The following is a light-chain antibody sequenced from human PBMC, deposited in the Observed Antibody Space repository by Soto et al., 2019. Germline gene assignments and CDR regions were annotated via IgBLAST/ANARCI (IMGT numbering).Light chain of an antibody. CDR2: NNN. CDR1: NSNIGTNT. Sequence: QSVLTQPPSASGTPGQRVSISCSGSNSNIGTNTVNWYQQFPGTAPQLLIYNNNQRPSGVPDRFSGSKSATSASLDISGLQSEDEADYYCAAWDNSLTTFYVFGTGTKLTVL. J-gene: IGLJ1*01. CDR3: AAWDNSLTTFYV. V-gene: IGLV1-44*01.